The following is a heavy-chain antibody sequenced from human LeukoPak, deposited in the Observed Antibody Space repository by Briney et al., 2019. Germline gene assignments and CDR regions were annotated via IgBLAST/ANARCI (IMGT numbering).Heavy chain of an antibody. CDR3: ARSWRWLQPYGDNYYYMDV. V-gene: IGHV1-2*02. D-gene: IGHD5-24*01. CDR1: GYTFTGYY. CDR2: INPNSGGT. J-gene: IGHJ6*03. Sequence: ASVKVSCKASGYTFTGYYMHWVRQAPGQGLEWMGWINPNSGGTNYAQKFQGRVTMTRDTSISTAYMELSRLRSDDMAVYYCARSWRWLQPYGDNYYYMDVWGKGTTVTVSS.